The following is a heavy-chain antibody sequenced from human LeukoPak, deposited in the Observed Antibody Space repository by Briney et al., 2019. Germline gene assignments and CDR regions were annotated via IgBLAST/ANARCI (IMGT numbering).Heavy chain of an antibody. Sequence: SETLSLTCAVYGESFSGYYWSWIRQPPGKGLEWIGEINQSGSTTYNPSLKSRVTISVDTSENQFSLKVSSVTAADTAVYYCATSPGLTTVTTYYFDYWGQGTLVTVSS. D-gene: IGHD4-17*01. J-gene: IGHJ4*02. V-gene: IGHV4-34*01. CDR1: GESFSGYY. CDR3: ATSPGLTTVTTYYFDY. CDR2: INQSGST.